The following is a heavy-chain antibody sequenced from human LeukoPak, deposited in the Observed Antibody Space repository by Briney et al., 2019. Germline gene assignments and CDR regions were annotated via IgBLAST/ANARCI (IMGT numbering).Heavy chain of an antibody. Sequence: SETLSLTCTVSGGSISSGDYYWSWIRQPPGKGLEWIGRIYTSGSTNYNPSLKSRVTISVDTSKNQFSLKLSSVTAADTAVYYCARGPTTHHYYYYMDVWGKGTTVTVSS. CDR3: ARGPTTHHYYYYMDV. J-gene: IGHJ6*03. D-gene: IGHD4-11*01. V-gene: IGHV4-61*02. CDR2: IYTSGST. CDR1: GGSISSGDYY.